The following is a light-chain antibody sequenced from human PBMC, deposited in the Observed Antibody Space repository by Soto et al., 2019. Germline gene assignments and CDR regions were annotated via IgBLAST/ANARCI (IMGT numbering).Light chain of an antibody. CDR3: QQYNSAWT. CDR1: QSISSW. J-gene: IGKJ1*01. V-gene: IGKV1-5*01. Sequence: DIQMTQSPSTLSASVGDRVTITCRASQSISSWLAWYQQKPGKAPKLLIYDASSSESGVPSRLSGSGSGTEFTLTIRSLQPDDFATYYCQQYNSAWTFGQGTKVDIK. CDR2: DAS.